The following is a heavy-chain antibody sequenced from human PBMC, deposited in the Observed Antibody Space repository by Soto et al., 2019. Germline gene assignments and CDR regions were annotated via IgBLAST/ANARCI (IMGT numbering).Heavy chain of an antibody. D-gene: IGHD2-2*01. CDR3: ARGTRYPAASTFDY. V-gene: IGHV1-69*01. CDR1: GGTFSRYS. CDR2: IIPIFGTA. Sequence: SVKGSRKGSGGTFSRYSISWVRQALGQGLEWMGGIIPIFGTANYAQKFQGRVTITADESTSTAYMELSSLRSEDTAVYYCARGTRYPAASTFDYWGQGTLVTVSS. J-gene: IGHJ4*02.